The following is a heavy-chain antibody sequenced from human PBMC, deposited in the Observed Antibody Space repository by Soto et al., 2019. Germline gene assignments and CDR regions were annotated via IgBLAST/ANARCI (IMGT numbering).Heavy chain of an antibody. CDR1: GGLFSSFA. Sequence: QEQLVQSGAEVKKPGSSVKVSCKDSGGLFSSFAISWVRQAPGQGLEWMGGIIPVFGTTNYAQKFQGRVTITADESKHTAYMELSSLTSDDTAMYYCARGGGPYVWFNEFWGQGTQVTVSS. D-gene: IGHD3-16*01. CDR2: IIPVFGTT. J-gene: IGHJ4*02. CDR3: ARGGGPYVWFNEF. V-gene: IGHV1-69*01.